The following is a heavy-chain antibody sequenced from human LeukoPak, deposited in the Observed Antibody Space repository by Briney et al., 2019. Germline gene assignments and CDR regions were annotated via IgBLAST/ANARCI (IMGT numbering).Heavy chain of an antibody. J-gene: IGHJ4*02. D-gene: IGHD6-6*01. V-gene: IGHV4-34*01. Sequence: SGTLSLTCAVSGGSFSGYYWSWISQPPGKGLEWIGEINHSGSTNYNPSLKSRVTISVDTSRNQFSLNLSSVTAADTAVYYCARGPTRQYFDSWGQGTLVTVSS. CDR3: ARGPTRQYFDS. CDR2: INHSGST. CDR1: GGSFSGYY.